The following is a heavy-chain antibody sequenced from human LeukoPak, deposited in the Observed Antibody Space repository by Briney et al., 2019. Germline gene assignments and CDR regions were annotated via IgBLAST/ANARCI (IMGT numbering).Heavy chain of an antibody. J-gene: IGHJ5*02. D-gene: IGHD2-21*01. CDR3: AREAFGDHVINWFDP. CDR2: TSHDGITK. CDR1: GFTFHIHA. Sequence: GGSLRLSCAASGFTFHIHAMHWVRQAPGKGLEWVAFTSHDGITKYYGDSVKGRFTISRDNSRNTLYLQMYSLRPEDTAVYYCAREAFGDHVINWFDPWGQGTLVTVSS. V-gene: IGHV3-30-3*01.